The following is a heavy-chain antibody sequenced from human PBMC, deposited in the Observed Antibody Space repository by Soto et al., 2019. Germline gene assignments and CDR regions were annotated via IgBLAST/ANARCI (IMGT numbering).Heavy chain of an antibody. Sequence: SETLSLTCTVYGGSFSGYYWNWIRQPPGKGLEWIGEINHSGNTNYNPSLKSRVTISVDKSKNQFSLKLSSVTAADTAVYYCAKCITALGPIDYWGQGTLVTVSS. V-gene: IGHV4-34*01. D-gene: IGHD6-6*01. CDR3: AKCITALGPIDY. CDR1: GGSFSGYY. J-gene: IGHJ4*02. CDR2: INHSGNT.